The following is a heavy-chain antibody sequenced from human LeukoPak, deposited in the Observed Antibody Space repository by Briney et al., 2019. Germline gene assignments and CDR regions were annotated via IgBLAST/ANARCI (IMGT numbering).Heavy chain of an antibody. Sequence: SQTLSLTCAISGDSVSSNSAAWNWIRQSPSRGLEWLGRTYYKSKRYNDYAVSVKSRITISPDTSKNQFSLQLNSVTPEDTAVYYCARDADWGYDAFDIWGQGTMVTVSS. V-gene: IGHV6-1*01. D-gene: IGHD7-27*01. CDR1: GDSVSSNSAA. CDR3: ARDADWGYDAFDI. J-gene: IGHJ3*02. CDR2: TYYKSKRYN.